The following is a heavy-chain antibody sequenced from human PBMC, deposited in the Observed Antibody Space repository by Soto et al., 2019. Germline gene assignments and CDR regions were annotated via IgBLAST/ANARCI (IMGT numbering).Heavy chain of an antibody. V-gene: IGHV3-21*01. CDR2: ISSSSSYI. CDR3: ARGDYYDSSGYPIPAY. Sequence: VGSLRLSCAASGFTFSSYSMNWVRQAPGKGLEWVSSISSSSSYIYYADSVKGRFTISRDNAKNSLYLQMNSLRAEDTAVYYCARGDYYDSSGYPIPAYWGQGTLVTVSS. J-gene: IGHJ4*02. D-gene: IGHD3-22*01. CDR1: GFTFSSYS.